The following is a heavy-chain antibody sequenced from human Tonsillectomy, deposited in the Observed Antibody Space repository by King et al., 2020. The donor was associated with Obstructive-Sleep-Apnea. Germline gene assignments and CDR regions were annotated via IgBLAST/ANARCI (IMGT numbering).Heavy chain of an antibody. J-gene: IGHJ3*02. CDR2: IIGNGGMS. CDR3: AKEDNYGYEAFEI. V-gene: IGHV3-23*04. D-gene: IGHD5-18*01. CDR1: GFSFHTYA. Sequence: VQLVESGGGLVQPGGSLRLSCEASGFSFHTYALNWVRQAPGKGLEWVANIIGNGGMSDYAGSVKGRFTISRDNSKNTLYLQMNSLRAEDTAVYYCAKEDNYGYEAFEIWGQGTMVTVSS.